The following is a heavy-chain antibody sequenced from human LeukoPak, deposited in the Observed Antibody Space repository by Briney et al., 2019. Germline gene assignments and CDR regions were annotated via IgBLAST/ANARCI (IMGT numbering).Heavy chain of an antibody. J-gene: IGHJ6*03. CDR1: GGSISSYY. V-gene: IGHV4-59*01. CDR2: IYYSGST. CDR3: ARVVPRLLWFGELQTGYYMDV. Sequence: PSETLSLTCTVSGGSISSYYWSWIRQPPGKGLEWPGFIYYSGSTNYNPSLQSRVTISVDTSKNQFSLKLSSVTAAATAVYYCARVVPRLLWFGELQTGYYMDVWGKGTTVTASS. D-gene: IGHD3-10*01.